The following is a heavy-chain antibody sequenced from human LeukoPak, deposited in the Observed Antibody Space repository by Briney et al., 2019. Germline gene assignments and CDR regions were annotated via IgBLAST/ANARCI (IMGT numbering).Heavy chain of an antibody. CDR1: GFTFSSYA. Sequence: GSLRLSCAASGFTFSSYAMSWVRQPPGKGLEWIGEINHSGSTNYNPSLKSRVTISVDTSKNQFSLKLSSVTAADTAVYYCARGGGRYGGNFDYWGQGTLVTVSS. V-gene: IGHV4-34*01. J-gene: IGHJ4*02. CDR3: ARGGGRYGGNFDY. D-gene: IGHD4-23*01. CDR2: INHSGST.